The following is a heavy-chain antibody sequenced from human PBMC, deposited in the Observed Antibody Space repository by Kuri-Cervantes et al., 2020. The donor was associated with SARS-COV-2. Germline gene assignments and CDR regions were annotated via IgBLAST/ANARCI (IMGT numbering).Heavy chain of an antibody. V-gene: IGHV3-23*01. CDR1: GFTFNTYN. CDR3: AKDCTYYDILTGYDY. Sequence: GESLKISCTASGFTFNTYNMKWVRQAPGKGLEWVSAIDGSGGSTYYADSVRGRFTISRDNSKNTLYLQMNSLRAEDTAVYYCAKDCTYYDILTGYDYWGQGTLVTVSS. J-gene: IGHJ4*02. D-gene: IGHD3-9*01. CDR2: IDGSGGST.